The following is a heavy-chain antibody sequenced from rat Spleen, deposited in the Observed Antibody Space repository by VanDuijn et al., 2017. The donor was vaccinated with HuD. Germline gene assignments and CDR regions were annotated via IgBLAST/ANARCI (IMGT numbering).Heavy chain of an antibody. CDR2: IVYDGSRI. J-gene: IGHJ4*01. D-gene: IGHD1-6*01. Sequence: EVQLVESGGGLVQPGGSLKLSCVASGFTFNNYWMTWIRQAPGKGLEWVATIVYDGSRIYYRDSVKGRFTISRDNAKSTLYLEMDSLRSEDTATYDCARLEYYGLPSVMDAWGQGASVTVSS. CDR1: GFTFNNYW. CDR3: ARLEYYGLPSVMDA. V-gene: IGHV5-31*01.